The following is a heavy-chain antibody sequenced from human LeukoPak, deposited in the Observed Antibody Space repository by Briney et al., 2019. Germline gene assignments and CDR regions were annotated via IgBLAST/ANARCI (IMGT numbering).Heavy chain of an antibody. Sequence: AGGPLRLSCAASGFTFDDYAMHWVRQAPGKGLEWVSLISWDGGSTYYADSVKGRFTISRDNSKNSLYLQMNSLRAEDTALYYCAKGGSGWAPEYFQHWGQGTLVTVSS. V-gene: IGHV3-43D*03. D-gene: IGHD6-19*01. CDR1: GFTFDDYA. CDR2: ISWDGGST. J-gene: IGHJ1*01. CDR3: AKGGSGWAPEYFQH.